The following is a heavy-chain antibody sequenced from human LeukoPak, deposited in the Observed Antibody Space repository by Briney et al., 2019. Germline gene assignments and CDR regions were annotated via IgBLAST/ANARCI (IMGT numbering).Heavy chain of an antibody. CDR1: GFTFSSYA. D-gene: IGHD1-7*01. CDR3: AREGLELGLDY. V-gene: IGHV3-30-3*01. J-gene: IGHJ4*02. Sequence: GGSLRLSCAASGFTFSSYAMHWVRQAPGKGLEWVAVISYDGSNKYYADSVKGRFTIFRDNSKNTLYLQMNSLRAEDTAVYYCAREGLELGLDYWGQGTLVTVSS. CDR2: ISYDGSNK.